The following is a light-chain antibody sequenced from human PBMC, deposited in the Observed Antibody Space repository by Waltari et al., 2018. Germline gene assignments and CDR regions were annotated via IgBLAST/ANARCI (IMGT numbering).Light chain of an antibody. CDR3: SSHTSTVPHV. J-gene: IGLJ1*01. Sequence: QSALTLPASVSGSPGQSVSISCTGTRNDVGGYGYVSWYQQFPGKAPKLMIYEVAYRPSGVSSRFSGSKSGNTASLTISGLQAEDEAVYYCSSHTSTVPHVFGTGTKVTVV. CDR1: RNDVGGYGY. V-gene: IGLV2-14*01. CDR2: EVA.